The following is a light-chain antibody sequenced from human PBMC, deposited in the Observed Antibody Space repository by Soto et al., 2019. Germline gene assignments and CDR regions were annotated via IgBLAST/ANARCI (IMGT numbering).Light chain of an antibody. J-gene: IGKJ4*01. CDR2: GAT. V-gene: IGKV3-20*01. CDR3: QQYGSSPVT. Sequence: EIVLTQSPGTLSLSPGERATLSCRASQSVSSSYLAWYQQKPGQAPRLLIYGATSRATGIPDRFSGSGSGTDFTLTISRLEAEDCAVYYCQQYGSSPVTFGGGTKVEIK. CDR1: QSVSSSY.